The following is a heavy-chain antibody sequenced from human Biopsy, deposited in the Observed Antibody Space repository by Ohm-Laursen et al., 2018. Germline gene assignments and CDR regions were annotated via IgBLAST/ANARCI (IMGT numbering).Heavy chain of an antibody. CDR3: ARARDSTGWPCCYFYGMDV. Sequence: SETLSLPCTLSGGSISRDYWSWIPQTPGKGLEGIGYIYYSGSTNYNPSLKSRVTISVDTSKNQFSLGLNSVTAADTAVDYFARARDSTGWPCCYFYGMDVWGQGTTVTVSS. V-gene: IGHV4-59*01. D-gene: IGHD6-19*01. CDR1: GGSISRDY. J-gene: IGHJ6*02. CDR2: IYYSGST.